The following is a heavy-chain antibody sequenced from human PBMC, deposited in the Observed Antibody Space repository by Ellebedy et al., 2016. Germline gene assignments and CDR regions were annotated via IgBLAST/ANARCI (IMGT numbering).Heavy chain of an antibody. V-gene: IGHV3-74*01. CDR2: IKYDGSST. J-gene: IGHJ6*04. Sequence: GGSLRLSXAASGFTFSNYWMHWVRQAPGKGLVWVSRIKYDGSSTDYADSVKGRFTISRDNAKNTLYLQMNSLRAEDTAVYYCARGSITVFGGVDVWGKGTTVTVSS. D-gene: IGHD3-3*01. CDR1: GFTFSNYW. CDR3: ARGSITVFGGVDV.